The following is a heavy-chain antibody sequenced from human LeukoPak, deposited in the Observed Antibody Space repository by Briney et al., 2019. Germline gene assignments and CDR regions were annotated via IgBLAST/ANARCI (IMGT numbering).Heavy chain of an antibody. Sequence: ASVKVSCKASGYTFTSYYMHWVRQAPGQGLEWMGIINPSGGSTSYAQKFQGRVTMTRNTSTSTVYMELSSLRSEDTAVYYCAYSGYDPGWFDPWGQGTLVTVSS. D-gene: IGHD5-12*01. CDR2: INPSGGST. V-gene: IGHV1-46*01. CDR1: GYTFTSYY. CDR3: AYSGYDPGWFDP. J-gene: IGHJ5*02.